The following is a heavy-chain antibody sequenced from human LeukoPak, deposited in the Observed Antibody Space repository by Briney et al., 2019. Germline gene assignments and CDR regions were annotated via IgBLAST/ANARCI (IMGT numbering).Heavy chain of an antibody. CDR2: ISASGGS. Sequence: GGSLRLSCAASGFTFSNYAMSWVRQAPGKGLEWVSGISASGGSYYADSVKGRFTVSRDNSKNTLYLQMNSLRAEDTAVYYCAKGEQWLVLKMYFQHWGQGTLVTVSS. J-gene: IGHJ1*01. CDR3: AKGEQWLVLKMYFQH. CDR1: GFTFSNYA. D-gene: IGHD6-19*01. V-gene: IGHV3-23*01.